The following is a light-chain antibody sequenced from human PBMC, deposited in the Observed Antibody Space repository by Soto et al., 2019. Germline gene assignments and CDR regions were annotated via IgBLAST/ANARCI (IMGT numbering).Light chain of an antibody. CDR2: EVS. Sequence: QSALTQPASVSGSPGQSITISCTGTSSDVGTYNYVSWYQQHSGKAPKLMIYEVSNRPSGVSNRFSGSKSVNTASLNISGLPAEDEADYYCCAFTSSLPLYVFGSGTKVTVL. J-gene: IGLJ1*01. CDR3: CAFTSSLPLYV. V-gene: IGLV2-14*01. CDR1: SSDVGTYNY.